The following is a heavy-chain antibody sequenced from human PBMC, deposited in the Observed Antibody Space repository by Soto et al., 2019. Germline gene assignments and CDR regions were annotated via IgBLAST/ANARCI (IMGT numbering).Heavy chain of an antibody. CDR1: GYTFTSYG. Sequence: QVQLVQSGAEVKKPGASVKVSCKASGYTFTSYGISWVRQAPGQVLEWMGWISAYNGNTKYTQKFHGRVTMTTDTSTSTAYMEVRSLRSDDTAVYYCARDAAAGLNDYWGQGTLVTVSS. CDR3: ARDAAAGLNDY. D-gene: IGHD6-13*01. J-gene: IGHJ4*02. CDR2: ISAYNGNT. V-gene: IGHV1-18*01.